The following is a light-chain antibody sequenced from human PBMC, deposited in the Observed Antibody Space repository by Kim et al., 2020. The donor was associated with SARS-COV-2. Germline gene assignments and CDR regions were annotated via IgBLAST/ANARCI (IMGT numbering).Light chain of an antibody. Sequence: SASVRDRVAITCRTSHSINTDLNWYQQKPDKAPKLLIYVASSLQSGVPARFSGSGSGTDFTLTISSLQPEDFATYYCQQSFNAPYTFGQGTKLEI. CDR2: VAS. V-gene: IGKV1-39*01. CDR3: QQSFNAPYT. CDR1: HSINTD. J-gene: IGKJ2*01.